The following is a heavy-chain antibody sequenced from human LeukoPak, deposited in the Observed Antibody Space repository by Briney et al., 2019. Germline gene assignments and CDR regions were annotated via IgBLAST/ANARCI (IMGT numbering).Heavy chain of an antibody. CDR1: GFTFSSYA. CDR2: SGSGGST. D-gene: IGHD3-3*01. J-gene: IGHJ4*02. Sequence: GGSLRLSCAASGFTFSSYAMSWVRQAPGKGLEWVSGSGSGGSTHYADSVKGRFTISRDNSKYTLYSQMNSLRAEDTAVYYCAKDFWSGYYPTYWGQGTLVTVSS. CDR3: AKDFWSGYYPTY. V-gene: IGHV3-23*01.